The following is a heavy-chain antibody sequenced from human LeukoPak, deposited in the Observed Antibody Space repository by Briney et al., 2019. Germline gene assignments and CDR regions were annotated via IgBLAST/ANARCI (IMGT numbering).Heavy chain of an antibody. Sequence: GESLKISYKGSGYNSITYWIGWVRQMPGKGLEWMGIIYPSNSDTRYSPSFQGQVTFSADKSISTAYLQWSSLKASDTAMYYCARHRVDSSSPRGMDVWGQGTTVTVSS. D-gene: IGHD6-13*01. V-gene: IGHV5-51*01. CDR3: ARHRVDSSSPRGMDV. CDR1: GYNSITYW. CDR2: IYPSNSDT. J-gene: IGHJ6*02.